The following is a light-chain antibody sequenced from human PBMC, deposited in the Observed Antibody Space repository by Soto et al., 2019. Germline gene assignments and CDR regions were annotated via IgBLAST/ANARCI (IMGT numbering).Light chain of an antibody. CDR1: QSVSSTY. J-gene: IGKJ1*01. CDR3: QQYGSSPT. CDR2: AAS. V-gene: IGKV3-20*01. Sequence: EIVLTQSPGTLSLSPGERATLSCRASQSVSSTYLAWYQQKPGQAPRLLIYAASSRATGIPDRFSGSGSGADFTLTISRLEPDDFAVYYCQQYGSSPTFGQGTKV.